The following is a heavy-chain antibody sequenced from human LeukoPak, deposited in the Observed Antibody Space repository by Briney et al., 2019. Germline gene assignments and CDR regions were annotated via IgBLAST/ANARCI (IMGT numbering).Heavy chain of an antibody. V-gene: IGHV1-18*01. Sequence: GSAVKVSCKASGYTFTTYGISWVGQVPGQGLEWMGWISAYNGNTNYEQKFQDRFTMTTDTSTNTAYMELRSLRSDDTAVYYCARVGRRWLQLDDYWGQGTLVTVSS. CDR2: ISAYNGNT. D-gene: IGHD5-24*01. CDR1: GYTFTTYG. J-gene: IGHJ4*02. CDR3: ARVGRRWLQLDDY.